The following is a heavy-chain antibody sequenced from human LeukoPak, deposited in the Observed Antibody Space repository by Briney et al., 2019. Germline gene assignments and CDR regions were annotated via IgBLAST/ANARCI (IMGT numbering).Heavy chain of an antibody. CDR3: ARALSSGLQFDY. CDR2: IIPIFGTA. J-gene: IGHJ4*02. Sequence: SVKVSCKASGGTFSSYAISWVRQAPGQGLEWMGGIIPIFGTANYAQKFQGRVTITTDESTSTAYMELSSLRSEDTAVYYCARALSSGLQFDYWGQGTLVTVSS. CDR1: GGTFSSYA. V-gene: IGHV1-69*05. D-gene: IGHD3-10*01.